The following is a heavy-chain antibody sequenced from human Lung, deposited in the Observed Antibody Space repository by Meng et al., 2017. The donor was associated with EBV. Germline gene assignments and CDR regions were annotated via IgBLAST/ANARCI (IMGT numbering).Heavy chain of an antibody. CDR2: INTNTGKP. D-gene: IGHD6-25*01. Sequence: VQLVHSGAEVKTPGSSVMVSCKASGDSFDNFVISWVRQAPGQGLEWMGWINTNTGKPTYAQGLTGRFVFSLDTSVSTAYLQISSLKAEDTAVYYCARDSEAADYWGQGTLVTVSS. CDR3: ARDSEAADY. J-gene: IGHJ4*02. V-gene: IGHV7-4-1*02. CDR1: GDSFDNFV.